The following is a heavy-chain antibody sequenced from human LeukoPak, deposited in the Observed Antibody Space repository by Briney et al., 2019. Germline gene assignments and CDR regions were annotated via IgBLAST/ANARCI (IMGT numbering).Heavy chain of an antibody. V-gene: IGHV4-4*07. CDR3: ASTSLAVAGTSFDY. D-gene: IGHD6-19*01. CDR1: GGSISSYF. J-gene: IGHJ4*02. Sequence: PSETLSLTCTFSGGSISSYFWSWIRQPAGKGLEWIGRIYSSGGTNYNPSLKSRVTMSVDTSKNQLSLQLSSVTAADTAVYYCASTSLAVAGTSFDYWGQGTLVTVSS. CDR2: IYSSGGT.